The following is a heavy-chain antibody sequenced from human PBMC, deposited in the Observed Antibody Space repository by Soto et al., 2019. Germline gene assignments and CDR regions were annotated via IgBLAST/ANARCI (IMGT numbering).Heavy chain of an antibody. V-gene: IGHV3-30*18. CDR2: ISYDGSNK. D-gene: IGHD5-18*01. J-gene: IGHJ4*02. CDR1: GFTFSSYG. Sequence: GGSLRLSCAASGFTFSSYGMHWVRQAPGKGLEWVAVISYDGSNKYYADSVKGRFTISRDNSKNTLYLQMNSLRAEDTAVYYCAKIFRIQLGEFDYWGQGTLVTVSS. CDR3: AKIFRIQLGEFDY.